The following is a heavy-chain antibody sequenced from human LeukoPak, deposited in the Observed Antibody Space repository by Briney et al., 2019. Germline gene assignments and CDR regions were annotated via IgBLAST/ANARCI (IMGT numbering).Heavy chain of an antibody. CDR1: GFTFSSYA. D-gene: IGHD1-26*01. J-gene: IGHJ4*02. Sequence: GGSLRLSCAASGFTFSSYAMSWVRQAPGKGLEWVANIKQDGSEKYYVDSVKGRFTISRDNAKNPLYLQMNSLRAEDTAVYYCARDKIVGATYFDYWGQGTLVTVSS. CDR2: IKQDGSEK. CDR3: ARDKIVGATYFDY. V-gene: IGHV3-7*01.